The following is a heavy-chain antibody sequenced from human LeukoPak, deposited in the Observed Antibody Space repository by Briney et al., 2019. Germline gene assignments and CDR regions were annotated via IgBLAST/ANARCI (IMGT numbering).Heavy chain of an antibody. CDR1: GFTFSRSW. Sequence: GGSLRLSCTASGFTFSRSWMHWVRQAPGKGLVWVSRMNSDGSSTSYADSVKGRFTTSRDNAKNTLYLQMNSLRAEDTAVYYCTSDTVDTAVGIDYWGQGTLVTVSS. CDR2: MNSDGSST. D-gene: IGHD5-18*01. J-gene: IGHJ4*02. CDR3: TSDTVDTAVGIDY. V-gene: IGHV3-74*01.